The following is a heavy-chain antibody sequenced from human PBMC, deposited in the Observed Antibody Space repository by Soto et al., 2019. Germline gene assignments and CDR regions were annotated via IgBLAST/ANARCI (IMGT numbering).Heavy chain of an antibody. CDR2: INPSGGST. CDR1: GYTFTSYY. Sequence: GASVKVSCKASGYTFTSYYIHWVRQAPGQGLEWMGIINPSGGSTSYAQKFQGRVTMTRDTSTSTVYMELSSLRSEDTAVYYCARDGVTMIVVVRSLGDYYYGMDVWGQGTTVTVSS. D-gene: IGHD3-22*01. J-gene: IGHJ6*02. CDR3: ARDGVTMIVVVRSLGDYYYGMDV. V-gene: IGHV1-46*01.